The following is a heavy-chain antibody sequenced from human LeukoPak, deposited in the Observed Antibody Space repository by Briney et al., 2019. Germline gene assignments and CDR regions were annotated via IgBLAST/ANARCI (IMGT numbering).Heavy chain of an antibody. CDR1: GYTFTGYY. V-gene: IGHV1-46*01. J-gene: IGHJ3*02. Sequence: ASVKVSCKASGYTFTGYYMHWVRQAPGQGLEWMGIINPSGGSTSYAQKFQGRVTMTRDTSTSTVYMELSSLRSEDTAVYYCATGFYLTMVRGRAPSRQKDDAFDIWGQGTMVTVSS. CDR3: ATGFYLTMVRGRAPSRQKDDAFDI. D-gene: IGHD3-10*01. CDR2: INPSGGST.